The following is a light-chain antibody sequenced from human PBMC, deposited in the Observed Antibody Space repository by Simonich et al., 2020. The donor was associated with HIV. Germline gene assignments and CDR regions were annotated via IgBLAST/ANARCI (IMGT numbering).Light chain of an antibody. CDR1: SGHSSYA. J-gene: IGLJ3*02. Sequence: QLVLTQSPSASASLGASVKLTCTLSSGHSSYAIAWHQLQPEKGPRYLMKVDSDGSHSKGDGIPDRFSGSSYGAERYLTISSLQSEDEADYYCQTWGAGAGANWVFGGGTKLTVL. CDR2: VDSDGSH. V-gene: IGLV4-69*01. CDR3: QTWGAGAGANWV.